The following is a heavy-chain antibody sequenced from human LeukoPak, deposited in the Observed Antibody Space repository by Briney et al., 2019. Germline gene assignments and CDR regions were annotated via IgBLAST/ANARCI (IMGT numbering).Heavy chain of an antibody. CDR3: ARQRLGELSLYDY. CDR2: IDYRGST. Sequence: PSETLSLTCTVSGGSISTYYWSWIRQPPGKGLEWIAYIDYRGSTTYNPSLRSRVTISVDTSRNQFSLKLYSVTAADTAVYYCARQRLGELSLYDYWGQGTLVTVSS. D-gene: IGHD3-16*02. V-gene: IGHV4-59*01. J-gene: IGHJ4*02. CDR1: GGSISTYY.